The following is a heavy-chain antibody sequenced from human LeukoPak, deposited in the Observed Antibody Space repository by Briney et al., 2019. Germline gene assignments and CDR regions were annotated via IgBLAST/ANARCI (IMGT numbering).Heavy chain of an antibody. D-gene: IGHD2-2*02. CDR3: ARVRYSRDIVVVPAAISNNWFDP. CDR2: INHSGST. CDR1: GGFFSGYY. V-gene: IGHV4-34*01. Sequence: PSETLSLTCAVYGGFFSGYYWSWIRQPPGKGLEWIGEINHSGSTNYNPSLKSRVTISVDTSKNQFSLKLSSVTAADTAVYYCARVRYSRDIVVVPAAISNNWFDPWGQGTLVTVSS. J-gene: IGHJ5*02.